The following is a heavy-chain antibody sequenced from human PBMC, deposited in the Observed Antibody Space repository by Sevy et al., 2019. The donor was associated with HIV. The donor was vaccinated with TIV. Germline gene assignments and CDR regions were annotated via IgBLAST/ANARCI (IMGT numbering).Heavy chain of an antibody. CDR1: GFKFNSYW. V-gene: IGHV3-7*01. CDR2: INQDATAK. Sequence: GGSLRLSCVASGFKFNSYWMLWVRQAPGKGLEGVANINQDATAKFYADSVRGRFIISRDNVRNSVSLQMNILRVEDTALYYCVRAIATVDSFWGQGTLVTVSS. J-gene: IGHJ4*02. CDR3: VRAIATVDSF. D-gene: IGHD6-13*01.